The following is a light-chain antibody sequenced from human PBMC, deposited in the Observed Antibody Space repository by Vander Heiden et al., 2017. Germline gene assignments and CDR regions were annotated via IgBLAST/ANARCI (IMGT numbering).Light chain of an antibody. J-gene: IGLJ2*01. CDR2: DVT. Sequence: QSALTQPASVSGSPGQSITISCTGTSSDVGGYNFVSWYQQYPGKAPKLIIYDVTNRPSGVSNRFSGSKSGNTASLTISGPQAEDEADYPCSSYRSRNTEIFDGGTKLTVL. CDR3: SSYRSRNTEI. V-gene: IGLV2-14*03. CDR1: SSDVGGYNF.